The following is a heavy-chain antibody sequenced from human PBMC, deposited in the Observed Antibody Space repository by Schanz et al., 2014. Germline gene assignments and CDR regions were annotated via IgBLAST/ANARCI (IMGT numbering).Heavy chain of an antibody. J-gene: IGHJ1*01. D-gene: IGHD3-10*01. CDR3: ASGVHVSSLQKGLQF. V-gene: IGHV3-48*01. CDR1: GFTFSDHY. Sequence: EVQLLESGGGLVQPGGSLRLSCAASGFTFSDHYMNWVRQVPGKGLEWLSYIATSSSTRHYADSVKGRVTISRDNAKNSVSLQMRRLRVEDTAVYYCASGVHVSSLQKGLQFWGRGTLVIVSS. CDR2: IATSSSTR.